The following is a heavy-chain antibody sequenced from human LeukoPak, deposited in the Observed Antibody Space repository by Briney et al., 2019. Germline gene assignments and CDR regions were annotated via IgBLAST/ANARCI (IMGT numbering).Heavy chain of an antibody. J-gene: IGHJ4*02. Sequence: PSETLSLTCAVYGGSFSVYYWSWIRQPPGKGLEWIGEINHSGSTNYNPSLKSRVTISVDTSKNQFSLKLSSVTAADTAVYYCARTIRREFDYWGQGTLVTVSS. CDR1: GGSFSVYY. CDR3: ARTIRREFDY. CDR2: INHSGST. D-gene: IGHD3-16*01. V-gene: IGHV4-34*01.